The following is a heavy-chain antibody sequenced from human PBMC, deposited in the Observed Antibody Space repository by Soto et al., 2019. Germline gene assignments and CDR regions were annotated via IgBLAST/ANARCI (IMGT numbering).Heavy chain of an antibody. CDR2: IDWDGDK. J-gene: IGHJ6*03. CDR1: GFSLSTSGMC. CDR3: ARTPRLGHQPYYYYMDV. Sequence: GSGPTLVNPTQTLTLTCTFSGFSLSTSGMCVSWIRQPPGKALEWLARIDWDGDKFYSTSLKTRLTISKDTSKNQVVLTMTNMDPVDTATYYCARTPRLGHQPYYYYMDVWGKGTTVTVSS. V-gene: IGHV2-70*17.